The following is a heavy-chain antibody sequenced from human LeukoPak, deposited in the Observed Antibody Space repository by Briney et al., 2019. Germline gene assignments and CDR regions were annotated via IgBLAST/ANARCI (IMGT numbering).Heavy chain of an antibody. J-gene: IGHJ4*02. CDR2: INAGNGNT. Sequence: ASVKVSCKASGYTFTSYAMHWVRQAPGQRLEWMGWINAGNGNTKYSQKFQGRVTITRDTSASTAYMELSSLRSEDTAVYYCATGTYNWNDETGLDYWGQGTLVTVSS. V-gene: IGHV1-3*01. CDR1: GYTFTSYA. D-gene: IGHD1-1*01. CDR3: ATGTYNWNDETGLDY.